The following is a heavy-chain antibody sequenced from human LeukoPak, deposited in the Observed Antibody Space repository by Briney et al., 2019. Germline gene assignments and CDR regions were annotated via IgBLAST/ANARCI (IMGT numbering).Heavy chain of an antibody. J-gene: IGHJ4*02. D-gene: IGHD4-17*01. CDR2: IYYSGST. V-gene: IGHV4-59*01. CDR1: GGSISSYY. CDR3: ARDRGWMGYGDYYFDY. Sequence: SETLSLTCTVSGGSISSYYWSWIRHPPAKGLAWIGYIYYSGSTNYNPSLKSRVTISVDTSKNQFSLKLSSVTAADTAVYYCARDRGWMGYGDYYFDYWGQGTLVTVSS.